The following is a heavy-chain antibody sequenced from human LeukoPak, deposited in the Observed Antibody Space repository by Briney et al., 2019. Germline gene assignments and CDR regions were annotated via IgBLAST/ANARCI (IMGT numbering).Heavy chain of an antibody. CDR2: ISGSGGTT. J-gene: IGHJ4*02. CDR1: GFTFDDYA. D-gene: IGHD6-6*01. V-gene: IGHV3-23*01. Sequence: GGSLRLSCAASGFTFDDYAMHWVRQAPGKGLEWVSVISGSGGTTYYADSVKGRFTISRDNSKNTLYLQMNSLRAEDTAVYYCAKAEYNSSPYDYWGQGTLVTVSS. CDR3: AKAEYNSSPYDY.